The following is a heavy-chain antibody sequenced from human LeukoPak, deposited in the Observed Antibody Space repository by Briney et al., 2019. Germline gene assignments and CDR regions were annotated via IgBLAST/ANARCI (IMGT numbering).Heavy chain of an antibody. D-gene: IGHD1-1*01. Sequence: GGSLRLSCAASGFIFSSYAMSWVRQAPGKWLEWDSAITTGDNTYYADSVKGRFTISRDNSKNTVYLQMNSLRAEDTAVYYCAKGQRLNDYWGQGTLVTVSS. CDR2: ITTGDNT. CDR3: AKGQRLNDY. J-gene: IGHJ4*02. V-gene: IGHV3-23*01. CDR1: GFIFSSYA.